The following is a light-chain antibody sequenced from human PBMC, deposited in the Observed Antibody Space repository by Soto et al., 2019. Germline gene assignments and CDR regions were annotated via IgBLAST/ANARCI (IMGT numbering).Light chain of an antibody. CDR2: AAS. CDR1: QSINSY. V-gene: IGKV1-39*01. J-gene: IGKJ5*01. Sequence: DIQMTQSPSSLSASVGDRVTITCRAIQSINSYLDWYQQRPGKAPQLLIYAASSLQRGVPSRFSGRGSGTDFTLTISRLQPEDFATYYCQPSYEIPRTFGQGTRLEIK. CDR3: QPSYEIPRT.